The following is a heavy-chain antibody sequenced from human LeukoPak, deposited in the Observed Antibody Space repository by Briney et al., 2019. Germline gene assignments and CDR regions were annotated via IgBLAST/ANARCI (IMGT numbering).Heavy chain of an antibody. J-gene: IGHJ4*02. CDR2: ISGSGGST. V-gene: IGHV3-23*01. CDR3: AKDGLYYYDSSGYVDY. D-gene: IGHD3-22*01. CDR1: GFTFSSYA. Sequence: GGSLRLSCAASGFTFSSYAMSWVRQAPGKGLEWVSAISGSGGSTYYADSVKGRFTISRDNSKNTLYLQMNSLRAEDTAVYYCAKDGLYYYDSSGYVDYWGQGTLVTVSS.